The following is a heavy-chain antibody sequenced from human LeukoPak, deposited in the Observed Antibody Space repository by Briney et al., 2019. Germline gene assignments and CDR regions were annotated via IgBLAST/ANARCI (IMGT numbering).Heavy chain of an antibody. CDR2: INPSGDFR. V-gene: IGHV1-46*01. CDR3: ARDFSGEWEQVTGWWLDP. CDR1: GYTFGTHW. J-gene: IGHJ5*02. D-gene: IGHD3-16*01. Sequence: ASVKVSCKASGYTFGTHWMHWVRQAPGQGLEWMGIINPSGDFRSYAQKFKGRVTVTRDMSTRTVYMELSDLRTDDTAVYYCARDFSGEWEQVTGWWLDPWGQGTLVIVSS.